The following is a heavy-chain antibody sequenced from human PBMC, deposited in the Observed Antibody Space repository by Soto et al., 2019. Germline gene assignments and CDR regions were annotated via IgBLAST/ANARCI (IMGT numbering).Heavy chain of an antibody. Sequence: EVQLVESGGGLVKPGGSLRLSCAVSGFTVSNAWMSWVRQAPGKGLEWVGRIKSKTDGGTTDYTAPVKGRFTILRDDSKDMLYLLMTSLKSDDTALYYCMIDGGNFRFGYWGQGTLVTVSS. J-gene: IGHJ4*02. CDR3: MIDGGNFRFGY. CDR1: GFTVSNAW. D-gene: IGHD1-26*01. CDR2: IKSKTDGGTT. V-gene: IGHV3-15*01.